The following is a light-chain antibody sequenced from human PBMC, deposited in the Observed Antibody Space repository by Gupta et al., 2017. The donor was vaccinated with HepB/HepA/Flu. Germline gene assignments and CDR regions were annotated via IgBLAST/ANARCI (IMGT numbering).Light chain of an antibody. CDR2: GAS. CDR1: QSVSSSY. Sequence: EIVLTQSPGTLSLSPGERATLSCRASQSVSSSYLAWYQQKPGQAPRLLIYGASSRATGILDRFSGSGSGTDFTLIISRLEPEDFAVYYCQQYGRSPPVTFGQGTRLEIK. CDR3: QQYGRSPPVT. J-gene: IGKJ5*01. V-gene: IGKV3-20*01.